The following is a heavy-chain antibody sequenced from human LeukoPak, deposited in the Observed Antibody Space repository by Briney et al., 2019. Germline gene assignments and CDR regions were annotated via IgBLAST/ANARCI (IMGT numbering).Heavy chain of an antibody. CDR3: AYAPFYDFWSGYHPDY. V-gene: IGHV3-23*01. J-gene: IGHJ4*02. D-gene: IGHD3-3*01. CDR1: GFTFSSYA. CDR2: ISGSGSST. Sequence: GGSLRLSCAASGFTFSSYAMSWVRQAPGKGLEWGSAISGSGSSTYYADSVKGRFTISRDNSKNTLYLQMNSLRAEDTAVYYCAYAPFYDFWSGYHPDYWGQGTLVTVSS.